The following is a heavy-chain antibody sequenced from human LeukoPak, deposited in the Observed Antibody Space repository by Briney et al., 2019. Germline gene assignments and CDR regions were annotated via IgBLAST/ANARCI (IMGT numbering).Heavy chain of an antibody. J-gene: IGHJ5*02. CDR2: INHSGST. CDR3: ARDLVVVAATGWFDP. CDR1: GGSFSGYY. Sequence: SETLSLTCAVYGGSFSGYYWSWIRQPPGKGLEWIGEINHSGSTNYNPSLKSRVTISVDTSKNQFSLKLSSVTAADTAVYYCARDLVVVAATGWFDPWGQGTLVTASS. D-gene: IGHD2-15*01. V-gene: IGHV4-34*01.